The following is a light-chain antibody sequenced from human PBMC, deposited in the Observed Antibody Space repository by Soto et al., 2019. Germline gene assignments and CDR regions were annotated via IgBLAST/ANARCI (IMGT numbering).Light chain of an antibody. CDR2: XAX. CDR1: QSVRSY. Sequence: EIMMTQSPATLSVSPGERATFSCRASQSVRSYLAWYXQKXGXXXRXXXXXAXTRATGVPARSSGSGSGTEFTLTISSLQSEEFAVYYCQQYNDGTWITVGHGTRREIK. V-gene: IGKV3-15*01. CDR3: QQYNDGTWIT. J-gene: IGKJ5*01.